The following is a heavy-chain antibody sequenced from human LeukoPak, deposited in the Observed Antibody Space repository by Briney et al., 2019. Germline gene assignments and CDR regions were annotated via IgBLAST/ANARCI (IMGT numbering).Heavy chain of an antibody. CDR1: GSSISSYY. V-gene: IGHV4-59*01. J-gene: IGHJ4*02. D-gene: IGHD5-12*01. Sequence: SETLSLTCTVSGSSISSYYWSWIRQPPGKGLEWIGYIYYSGSTNYNPSLKSRVTISVDTSKNQFSLKLSSVTAADTAVYYCARGGYSGYGFDYWGQGTLVTVSS. CDR3: ARGGYSGYGFDY. CDR2: IYYSGST.